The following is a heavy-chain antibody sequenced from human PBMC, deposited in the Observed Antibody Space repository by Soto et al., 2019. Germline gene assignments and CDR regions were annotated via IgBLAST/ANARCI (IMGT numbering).Heavy chain of an antibody. CDR2: IYPGDSDT. CDR1: GYSFISYW. V-gene: IGHV5-51*01. J-gene: IGHJ4*02. CDR3: ARNEGRWYLY. Sequence: GESLKISCQGSGYSFISYWIGWVRQMPGKGLEWMGIIYPGDSDTRYSPSFQGQVTISADKSISTAYLQWSSLRASDTAIYYCARNEGRWYLYWGQGTLVTVSS. D-gene: IGHD1-1*01.